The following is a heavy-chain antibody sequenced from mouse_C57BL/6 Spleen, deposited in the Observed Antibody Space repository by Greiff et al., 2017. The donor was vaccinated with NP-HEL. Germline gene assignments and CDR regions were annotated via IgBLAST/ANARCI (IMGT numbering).Heavy chain of an antibody. J-gene: IGHJ2*01. CDR1: GYTFTDYN. V-gene: IGHV1-18*01. CDR2: INPNNGGT. D-gene: IGHD1-1*01. CDR3: ARARGYYGSSYPDYFDY. Sequence: EVQLQESGPELVKPGASVKIPCKASGYTFTDYNMDWVKQSHGKSLEWIGDINPNNGGTIYNQKFKGKATLTVDKSSSTAYMELRSLTSEDTAVYYCARARGYYGSSYPDYFDYWGQGTTLTVSS.